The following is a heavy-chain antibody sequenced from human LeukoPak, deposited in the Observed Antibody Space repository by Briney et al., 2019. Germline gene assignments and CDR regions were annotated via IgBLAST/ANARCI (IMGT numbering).Heavy chain of an antibody. CDR1: GGSFSGYY. D-gene: IGHD6-19*01. J-gene: IGHJ2*01. Sequence: PSETLTLTCAVYGGSFSGYYWSWIRQPPGKGLEWIGEINHSGSTNYNPSLKSRVTISVDTSKNQFSLKLSSVTAADTALYYCAREESSGWYWYFDLWGRGTLVTVSS. CDR2: INHSGST. V-gene: IGHV4-34*01. CDR3: AREESSGWYWYFDL.